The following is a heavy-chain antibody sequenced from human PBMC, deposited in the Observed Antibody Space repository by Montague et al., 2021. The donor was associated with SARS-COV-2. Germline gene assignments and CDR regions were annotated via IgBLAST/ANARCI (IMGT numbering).Heavy chain of an antibody. D-gene: IGHD1-1*01. Sequence: SETLSLTCTVSGGSISSYYWSWIRQPPGKGLDWIGYIYYTGSTKYNPSLKSRVTMSLDRPTNRFSLRLNSVTAADTAMYYCARAQNTCFIANCVNYFDFWGLGAQVTVSS. J-gene: IGHJ4*02. CDR3: ARAQNTCFIANCVNYFDF. V-gene: IGHV4-59*01. CDR2: IYYTGST. CDR1: GGSISSYY.